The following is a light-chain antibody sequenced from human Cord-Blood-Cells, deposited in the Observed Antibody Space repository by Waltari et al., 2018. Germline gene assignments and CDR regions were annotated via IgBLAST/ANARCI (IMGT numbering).Light chain of an antibody. CDR1: QDISNY. Sequence: DIQMTQSPYSLSASVGDRVTITCQASQDISNYLNWYQQKPGKAPKLLIYDASNLETGVPSRFSGSGSGTDFTFTISSLQPEDIATYYYQQYDNLPYTFGQGTKLEIK. V-gene: IGKV1-33*01. CDR3: QQYDNLPYT. CDR2: DAS. J-gene: IGKJ2*01.